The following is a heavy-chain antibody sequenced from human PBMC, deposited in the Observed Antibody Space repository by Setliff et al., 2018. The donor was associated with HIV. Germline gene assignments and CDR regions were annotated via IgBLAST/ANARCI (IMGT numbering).Heavy chain of an antibody. J-gene: IGHJ4*02. CDR3: ARGDHDVWDFFDY. Sequence: GASVKVSCKASADTFTNCLINWVRQAPGQGLEWMGWINTDSGTPTYAQAFTGRFVFSLDTSVSTAFLQITSLKAEDTAVYYCARGDHDVWDFFDYWGPGTVVTVSS. D-gene: IGHD3-16*01. CDR2: INTDSGTP. CDR1: ADTFTNCL. V-gene: IGHV7-4-1*02.